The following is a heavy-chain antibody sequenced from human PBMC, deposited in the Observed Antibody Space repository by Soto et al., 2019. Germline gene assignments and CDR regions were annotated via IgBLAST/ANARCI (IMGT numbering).Heavy chain of an antibody. CDR1: GFIFRNAW. CDR2: IKTKTDGGTT. J-gene: IGHJ4*02. Sequence: PGGSLRLSCGASGFIFRNAWMSWVRRAPGKGLEWVGHIKTKTDGGTTDYAPPVEGRFTISRDDSENTLYLQMNSLKTEDTAVYYCTSEIGSGFNGHYFYYWGQGALVTVS. CDR3: TSEIGSGFNGHYFYY. D-gene: IGHD6-19*01. V-gene: IGHV3-15*07.